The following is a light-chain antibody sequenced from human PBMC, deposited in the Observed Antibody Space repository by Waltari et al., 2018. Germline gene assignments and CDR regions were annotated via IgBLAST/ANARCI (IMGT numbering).Light chain of an antibody. CDR3: AAWDDSLSGPV. Sequence: QSVLTQPPSVSEAPRQRVTISCSGSSSNIGNHAVNWYQQLPGKAPKLLIYYDDLPPSGVSDRFSGSKSGTSASLAISGLQSEDEADYYCAAWDDSLSGPVFGGGTKLTVL. CDR2: YDD. CDR1: SSNIGNHA. J-gene: IGLJ3*02. V-gene: IGLV1-36*01.